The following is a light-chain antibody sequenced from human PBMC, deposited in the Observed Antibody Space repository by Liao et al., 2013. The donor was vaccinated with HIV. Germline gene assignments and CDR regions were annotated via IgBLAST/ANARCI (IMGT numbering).Light chain of an antibody. CDR1: NIGSKS. CDR3: QAWDSSTGV. J-gene: IGLJ3*02. V-gene: IGLV3-21*01. Sequence: SYELTQPPSVSVAPGKTAKITCGGNNIGSKSVHWYQQKPGQAPVLVLYYDSDRSSGIPERFYGSQSGNTATLTIIRVEAGDEADYYCQAWDSSTGVFGGGTKLTVL. CDR2: YDS.